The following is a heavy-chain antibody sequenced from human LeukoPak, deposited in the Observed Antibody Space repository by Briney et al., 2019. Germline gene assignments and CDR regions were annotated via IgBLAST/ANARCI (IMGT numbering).Heavy chain of an antibody. CDR1: GGSFSGYY. CDR2: INHSGST. CDR3: AREVLTGSPPYYFGY. D-gene: IGHD3-9*01. J-gene: IGHJ4*02. V-gene: IGHV4-34*01. Sequence: SETLSLTCAVYGGSFSGYYWSWIRQPPGKGLEWIGEINHSGSTNYNPSLKSRVTISVDTSKNQFSLKLSSVTAADTAVYYCAREVLTGSPPYYFGYWGQGTLVTVSS.